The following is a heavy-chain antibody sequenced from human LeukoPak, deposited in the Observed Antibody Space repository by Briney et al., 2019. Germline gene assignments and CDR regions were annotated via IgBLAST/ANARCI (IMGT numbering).Heavy chain of an antibody. CDR3: ARGGLANFDY. V-gene: IGHV4-4*02. D-gene: IGHD3-10*01. J-gene: IGHJ4*02. CDR2: IYHSGST. CDR1: GFTFSSYAM. Sequence: PGGSLRLSCAASGFTFSSYAMSWVRQPPGKGLEWIGEIYHSGSTNYNPSLKSRVTISVDKSKNQFSLKLSSVTAADTAVYYCARGGLANFDYWGQGTLVTVSS.